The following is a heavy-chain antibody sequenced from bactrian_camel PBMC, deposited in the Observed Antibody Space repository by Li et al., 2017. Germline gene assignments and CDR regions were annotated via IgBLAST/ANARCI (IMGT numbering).Heavy chain of an antibody. V-gene: IGHV3S63*01. CDR3: AAALKYSPVKWDDARKYTV. J-gene: IGHJ4*01. CDR1: GFTFDDSD. Sequence: VQPVESGVGSVQAGETLRLSCTTSGFTFDDSDIGWYRQAPGTEREGVAVMYNLTVIKYYSESVKGRFEISLDKAKNTVYLQMNNLKPEDTAMYYCAAALKYSPVKWDDARKYTVWGQGTQVTVS. D-gene: IGHD1*01. CDR2: MYNLTVIK.